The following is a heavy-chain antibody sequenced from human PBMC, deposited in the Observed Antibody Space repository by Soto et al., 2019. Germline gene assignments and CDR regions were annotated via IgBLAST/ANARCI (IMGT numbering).Heavy chain of an antibody. CDR1: GYTFTSYG. J-gene: IGHJ4*02. Sequence: ASVKVSCKASGYTFTSYGINWVRQATGQGLEWMGWMNPNSGNTGYAQKFQGRVTMTRNTSISTAYMELSSLRSEDTAVYYCARGPPGHANYYDSIGPPDDYWGQGTLVTVSS. CDR2: MNPNSGNT. D-gene: IGHD3-22*01. V-gene: IGHV1-8*02. CDR3: ARGPPGHANYYDSIGPPDDY.